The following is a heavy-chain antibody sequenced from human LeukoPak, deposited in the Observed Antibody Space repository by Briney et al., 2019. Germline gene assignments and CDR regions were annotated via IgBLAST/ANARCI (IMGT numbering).Heavy chain of an antibody. D-gene: IGHD1-26*01. Sequence: PGGSLRLSCAASGFTVSGNYMSWVRWAPGKGLEWVSVIYSGGSTYYADSVKGRFTISRDNSKNTLYLQMNSLRAGDTAVYYCAKAMGATLFDYWGQGTLVTVSS. CDR2: IYSGGST. V-gene: IGHV3-66*01. CDR3: AKAMGATLFDY. J-gene: IGHJ4*02. CDR1: GFTVSGNY.